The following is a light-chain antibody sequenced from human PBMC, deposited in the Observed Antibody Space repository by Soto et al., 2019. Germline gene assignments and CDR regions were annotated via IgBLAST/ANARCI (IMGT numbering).Light chain of an antibody. Sequence: EIVMTQSPATLSVSPGERAALSCRASQSVSSKLAWYQQKPGQAPRLLMYGASTRATGIPARFSGSGSGAEFTLTISSLQSEEFAVYYCQQYDNWPRPFGQGTKV. J-gene: IGKJ1*01. V-gene: IGKV3-15*01. CDR1: QSVSSK. CDR2: GAS. CDR3: QQYDNWPRP.